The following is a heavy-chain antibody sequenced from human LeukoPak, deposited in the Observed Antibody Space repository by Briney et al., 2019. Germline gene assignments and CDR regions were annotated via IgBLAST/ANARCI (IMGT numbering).Heavy chain of an antibody. CDR2: IDPSDSYI. Sequence: GGSLRLSCKGSGYRFTSYWIFWVRQMPGKGLEWMGRIDPSDSYINYSPSSQGHVTISVDKSISTAYLQWSSLKASDTAMYYCARFDCSSTSCYLGYWGQGTLVTVSS. J-gene: IGHJ4*02. CDR3: ARFDCSSTSCYLGY. V-gene: IGHV5-10-1*01. D-gene: IGHD2-2*01. CDR1: GYRFTSYW.